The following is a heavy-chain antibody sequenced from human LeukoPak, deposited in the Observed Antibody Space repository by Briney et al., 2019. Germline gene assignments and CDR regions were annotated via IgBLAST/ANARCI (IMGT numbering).Heavy chain of an antibody. CDR3: ATYGQVLLPFES. D-gene: IGHD2-8*02. Sequence: GGSLRLSCAASGFTFSTFAMIWVRQPPGKGLEWVSSIFPSGGEIHYADSVRGRFTISRDNSKSTLSLQMNSLRAEDTAIYYCATYGQVLLPFESWGQGTLVTVSS. J-gene: IGHJ4*02. CDR1: GFTFSTFA. V-gene: IGHV3-23*01. CDR2: IFPSGGEI.